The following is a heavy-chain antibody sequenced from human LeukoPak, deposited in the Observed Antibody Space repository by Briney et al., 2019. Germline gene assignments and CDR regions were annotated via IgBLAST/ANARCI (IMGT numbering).Heavy chain of an antibody. Sequence: LETLSLTCTVSGVSINGHYWSWIRQPPGKGLKWIGFIYDNESANYKSSLESRVTMTVDTSKNQVSLKLNSVTAADTAVYYCARVLQNYYHLDVWGEGTTVTVSS. V-gene: IGHV4-59*11. D-gene: IGHD3-3*01. J-gene: IGHJ6*03. CDR2: IYDNESA. CDR1: GVSINGHY. CDR3: ARVLQNYYHLDV.